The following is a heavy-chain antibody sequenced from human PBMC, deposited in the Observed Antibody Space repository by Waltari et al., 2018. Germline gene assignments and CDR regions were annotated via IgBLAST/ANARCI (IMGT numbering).Heavy chain of an antibody. Sequence: EVQLVESGGGLIQPGGSRRLSCAASVFTVSSNYMSWVRQAPGKGLEWVSVIYSGGSTHDADSVKGRFTISRDNSKNTLYLQMNSLRAEDTAVYYCARAPGPSGAFDIWGQGTMVTVSS. V-gene: IGHV3-53*01. D-gene: IGHD3-10*01. CDR3: ARAPGPSGAFDI. CDR1: VFTVSSNY. CDR2: IYSGGST. J-gene: IGHJ3*02.